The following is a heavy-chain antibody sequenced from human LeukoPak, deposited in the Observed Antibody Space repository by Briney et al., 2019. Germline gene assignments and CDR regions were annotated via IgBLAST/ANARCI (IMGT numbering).Heavy chain of an antibody. CDR2: IRYDGSNK. D-gene: IGHD3-10*01. V-gene: IGHV3-30*02. CDR1: GFTFSSYG. CDR3: AKDGLSYILFDY. Sequence: GGSLRLSCAASGFTFSSYGMHWVGQAPGKRLEWVAFIRYDGSNKYYADSVKGRFTISRDNSKNTLYLQMNSLRAEDTAVYYCAKDGLSYILFDYWGQGTLVTVSS. J-gene: IGHJ4*02.